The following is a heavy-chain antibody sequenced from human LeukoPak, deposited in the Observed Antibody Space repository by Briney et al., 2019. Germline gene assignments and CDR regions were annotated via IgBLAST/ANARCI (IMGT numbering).Heavy chain of an antibody. Sequence: PGGSLRLSCAASGFTFDDYGMSWVRQAPGKGLEWVSGINWNGGSTGYADSVKGRFTISRDNAKNSLYLQTNSLRAEDTALYYCARAFKYSMSGYYFDYWGQGTLVTVSS. V-gene: IGHV3-20*04. J-gene: IGHJ4*02. CDR1: GFTFDDYG. CDR3: ARAFKYSMSGYYFDY. CDR2: INWNGGST. D-gene: IGHD2-21*01.